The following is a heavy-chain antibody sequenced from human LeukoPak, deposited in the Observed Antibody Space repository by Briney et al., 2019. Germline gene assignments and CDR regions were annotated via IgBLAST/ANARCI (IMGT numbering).Heavy chain of an antibody. CDR3: ARDRPPDIVVVPAAIFWFDP. J-gene: IGHJ5*02. CDR2: INPNSGGT. V-gene: IGHV1-2*02. D-gene: IGHD2-2*02. Sequence: ASVKVSCKASGYTFTGYYMHLVRQAPGQGLEWMGWINPNSGGTNYAQKFQGRVTMTRDTSISTAYMELSRLRSDDTAVYYCARDRPPDIVVVPAAIFWFDPWGQGTLVTVSS. CDR1: GYTFTGYY.